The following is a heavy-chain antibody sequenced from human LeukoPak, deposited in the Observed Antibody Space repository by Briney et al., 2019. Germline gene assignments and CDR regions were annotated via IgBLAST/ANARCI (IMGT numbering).Heavy chain of an antibody. CDR2: INHSGST. D-gene: IGHD3-10*01. Sequence: PSETLSLTRAVYGGSFSGYYWSWIRQPPGKGLEWIGEINHSGSTNYNPSLKSRVTISVDTSKNQFSLKLSSVTAADTAVYYCARYYYRGFIDYWGQGTLVTVSS. V-gene: IGHV4-34*01. CDR1: GGSFSGYY. CDR3: ARYYYRGFIDY. J-gene: IGHJ4*02.